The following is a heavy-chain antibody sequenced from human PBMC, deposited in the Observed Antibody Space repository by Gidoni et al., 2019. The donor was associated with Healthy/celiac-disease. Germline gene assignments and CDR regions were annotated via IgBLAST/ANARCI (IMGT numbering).Heavy chain of an antibody. CDR1: GFTFSNAW. Sequence: EVQLVESGGGLVKPGGSLRLSCAASGFTFSNAWMIWVRQAPGKGLEWVGRSKSKTDGGTTDYAAPVKGRFTISRDDSKNTLYLQMNSLKTEDTAVYYCTTDILYSSRRAVQNLGPISDYWGQGTLVTVSS. CDR3: TTDILYSSRRAVQNLGPISDY. CDR2: SKSKTDGGTT. J-gene: IGHJ4*02. V-gene: IGHV3-15*01. D-gene: IGHD6-13*01.